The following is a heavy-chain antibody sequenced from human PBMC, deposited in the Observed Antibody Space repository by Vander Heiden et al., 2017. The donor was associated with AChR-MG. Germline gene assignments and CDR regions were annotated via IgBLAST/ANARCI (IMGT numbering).Heavy chain of an antibody. D-gene: IGHD3-3*01. J-gene: IGHJ6*03. V-gene: IGHV3-23*01. Sequence: EVQLLESGGGLVQPGGSLRLSCEDSGFTFSSYAMSWVRQAPGKGLEWVSAISGSGGSTYYADSVKGRFTISRDNSKNTLYLQMNSLRAEDTAVYYCAKEGYDFWSGYYTNYYYYMDVWGKGTTVTVSS. CDR1: GFTFSSYA. CDR3: AKEGYDFWSGYYTNYYYYMDV. CDR2: ISGSGGST.